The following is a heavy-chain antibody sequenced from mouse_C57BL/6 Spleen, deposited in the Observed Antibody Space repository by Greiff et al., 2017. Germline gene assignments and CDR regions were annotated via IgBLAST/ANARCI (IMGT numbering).Heavy chain of an antibody. D-gene: IGHD1-1*01. V-gene: IGHV14-3*01. CDR3: ARGNYGSSPYAMDY. CDR1: GFNIKNTY. Sequence: EVQLQQSVAELVRPGASVKLSCTASGFNIKNTYMHWVKQRPEQGLEWIGRIDPANGNTKYAPKFQGKATITAEPASNTAYLQRSSLTSEDTAIYYCARGNYGSSPYAMDYWGQGTSVTVSS. CDR2: IDPANGNT. J-gene: IGHJ4*01.